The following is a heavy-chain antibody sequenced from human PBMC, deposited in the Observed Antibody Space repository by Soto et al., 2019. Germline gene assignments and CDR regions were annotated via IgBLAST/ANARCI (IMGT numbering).Heavy chain of an antibody. CDR3: ARDPSTINRLIGVWFDP. V-gene: IGHV1-69*13. Sequence: SVKVSCKASGDTFGRFTINWVRQAPGQGLEWMGGIKPISDITNYAQRFQGRVTFTADASTSTVYLELSSLRSEDTAMYYCARDPSTINRLIGVWFDPWGQGTLVTVSS. J-gene: IGHJ5*02. CDR1: GDTFGRFT. CDR2: IKPISDIT. D-gene: IGHD4-4*01.